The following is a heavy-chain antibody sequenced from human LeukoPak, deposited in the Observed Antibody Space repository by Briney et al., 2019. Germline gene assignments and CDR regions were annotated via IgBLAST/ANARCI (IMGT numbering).Heavy chain of an antibody. CDR3: ARARGVRGVTSYFDY. D-gene: IGHD3-10*01. Sequence: GASVKVSCKASGYTFTGYYMHWVRQAPGQELEWMGWINPNSGGTNYAQKFQGWVTMTRDTSISTAYMELSRLRSDDTAVYYCARARGVRGVTSYFDYWGQGTLVTVSS. CDR2: INPNSGGT. J-gene: IGHJ4*02. V-gene: IGHV1-2*04. CDR1: GYTFTGYY.